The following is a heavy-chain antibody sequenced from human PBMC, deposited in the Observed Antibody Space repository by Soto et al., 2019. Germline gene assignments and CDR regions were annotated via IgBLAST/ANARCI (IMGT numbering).Heavy chain of an antibody. CDR1: GDFLTTYY. CDR3: ARSPQYSSGWNGGFDY. Sequence: SETLSLTCDVSGDFLTTYYWNWIRQSPGKGLEWIGYIFYGGHTNYNPSLRGRATISVDTSKNQFSLKLSSVTAADTAVYYCARSPQYSSGWNGGFDYCGQGTLVTVSS. V-gene: IGHV4-59*01. CDR2: IFYGGHT. J-gene: IGHJ4*02. D-gene: IGHD6-19*01.